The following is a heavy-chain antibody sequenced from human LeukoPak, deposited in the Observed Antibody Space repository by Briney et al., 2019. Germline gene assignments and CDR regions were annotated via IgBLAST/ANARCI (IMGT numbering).Heavy chain of an antibody. CDR1: GYTLTELS. D-gene: IGHD3-3*01. J-gene: IGHJ4*02. CDR3: ATVRGFLEWLLFFDY. Sequence: ASVKVSCKVSGYTLTELSMHWVRQAPGKGLEWMGGFDPEDGETIYAQKFQGRVTMTEDTSTDTAYMELSSLRSEDTAVYYCATVRGFLEWLLFFDYWGQGTLVTVSS. CDR2: FDPEDGET. V-gene: IGHV1-24*01.